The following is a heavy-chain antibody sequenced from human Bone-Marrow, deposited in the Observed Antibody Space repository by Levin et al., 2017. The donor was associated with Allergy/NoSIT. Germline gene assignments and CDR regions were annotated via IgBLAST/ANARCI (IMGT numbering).Heavy chain of an antibody. Sequence: TGGSLRLSCAASGFTFNSYAMSWVRQAPGKGLEWVSAISSSGGSTHYADSVKGRFTISRDNSKNTLYLQMNSLRAEDTAVYYCAKRGDTSPSVGDALDIWGLGTMVTVSS. CDR1: GFTFNSYA. V-gene: IGHV3-23*01. D-gene: IGHD2-2*01. CDR3: AKRGDTSPSVGDALDI. CDR2: ISSSGGST. J-gene: IGHJ3*02.